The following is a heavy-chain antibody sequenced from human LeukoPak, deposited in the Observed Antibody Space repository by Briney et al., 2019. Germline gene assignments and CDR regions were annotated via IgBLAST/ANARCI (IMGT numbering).Heavy chain of an antibody. CDR3: ARGPHYAVCYYYYMDV. D-gene: IGHD4-17*01. CDR1: GCTFSSYA. Sequence: SVKVSCKASGCTFSSYAISWVRQAPGQGLEWMGRIIPIFGTANYAQKFQGRVTITADKSTSTAYMELSSLRSEDTAVYYCARGPHYAVCYYYYMDVWGKGTTVTVSS. J-gene: IGHJ6*03. V-gene: IGHV1-69*06. CDR2: IIPIFGTA.